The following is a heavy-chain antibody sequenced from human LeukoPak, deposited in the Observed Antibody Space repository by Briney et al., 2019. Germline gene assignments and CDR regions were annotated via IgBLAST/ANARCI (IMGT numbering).Heavy chain of an antibody. CDR1: GYSISSGYY. D-gene: IGHD4-17*01. J-gene: IGHJ4*02. Sequence: SETLSLTCAVSGYSISSGYYWGWIRQHPGKGLEWIGSIYHSGSTYYNPSLKSRVTISVDTSKNQFSLKLSSVTAADTAVYYCAREGRTVTVKLDFDYWGQGTLVTVSS. CDR2: IYHSGST. CDR3: AREGRTVTVKLDFDY. V-gene: IGHV4-38-2*02.